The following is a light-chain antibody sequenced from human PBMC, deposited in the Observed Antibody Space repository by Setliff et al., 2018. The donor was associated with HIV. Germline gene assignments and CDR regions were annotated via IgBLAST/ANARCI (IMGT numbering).Light chain of an antibody. V-gene: IGLV2-23*01. J-gene: IGLJ1*01. CDR2: QAT. Sequence: QSALAQPASVSGSPGQSITISCTGTSNDVGRYDLVSWYQQHPARAPKLIIYQATRRPSGVSNRFSGSKSGNVASLTISGLQAEDDADYYCCSNTGSNTFVFGTGTKVTVL. CDR3: CSNTGSNTFV. CDR1: SNDVGRYDL.